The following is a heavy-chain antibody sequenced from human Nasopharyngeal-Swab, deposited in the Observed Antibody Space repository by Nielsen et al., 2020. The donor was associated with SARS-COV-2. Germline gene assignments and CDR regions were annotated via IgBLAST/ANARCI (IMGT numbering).Heavy chain of an antibody. CDR2: SYYSWST. J-gene: IGHJ3*02. Sequence: SETLSLTCTVSGVSISSYYWSWIRQPPGKGLAWIGYSYYSWSTNYNPSLKSRVTISVDTYKNQFSLKLSSVTAADTAVYYCARKSGWLGAFYIWGQGTMVTVSS. CDR3: ARKSGWLGAFYI. D-gene: IGHD5-12*01. CDR1: GVSISSYY. V-gene: IGHV4-59*08.